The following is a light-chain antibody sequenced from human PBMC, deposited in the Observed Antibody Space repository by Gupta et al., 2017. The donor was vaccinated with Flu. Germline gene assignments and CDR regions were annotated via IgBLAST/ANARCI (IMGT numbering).Light chain of an antibody. CDR2: AAS. J-gene: IGKJ3*01. V-gene: IGKV1-39*01. Sequence: DIQMTQSPSSPSASVGDSVTLTCRASQSINSYLYCYQQKPGKAPKLLIYAASSLQSGVPSGFSGSGHGTDFTLTISSLQPEDFATYYCHQSYSNPFSFGPGTKVDIK. CDR3: HQSYSNPFS. CDR1: QSINSY.